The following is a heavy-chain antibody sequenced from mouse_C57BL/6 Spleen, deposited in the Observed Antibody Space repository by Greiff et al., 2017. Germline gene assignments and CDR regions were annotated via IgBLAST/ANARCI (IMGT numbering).Heavy chain of an antibody. CDR3: TRAGIDY. J-gene: IGHJ2*01. CDR1: GYTFTDYE. D-gene: IGHD2-14*01. CDR2: IDPETGGT. V-gene: IGHV1-15*01. Sequence: VQLQESGAELVRPGASVTLSCKASGYTFTDYEMHWVKQTPVHGLEWIGAIDPETGGTAYNQKFKGKAILTADKSSSTAYMELRSLTSEDSAVYYCTRAGIDYWGQGTTLTVSS.